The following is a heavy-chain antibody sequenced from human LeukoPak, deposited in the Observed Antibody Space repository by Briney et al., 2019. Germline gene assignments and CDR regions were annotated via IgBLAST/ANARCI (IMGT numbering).Heavy chain of an antibody. CDR1: GFTFSSYS. D-gene: IGHD5-12*01. J-gene: IGHJ4*02. Sequence: GGSLRLSCAASGFTFSSYSMNWVRQAPGKGLEWVSYISSSSSTIYYADSVKGRFTISRDNAKNSLYLQMNSLRDEDTAGYYCARVGLVATITGEYYFDYWGQGTLVTVSS. CDR2: ISSSSSTI. V-gene: IGHV3-48*02. CDR3: ARVGLVATITGEYYFDY.